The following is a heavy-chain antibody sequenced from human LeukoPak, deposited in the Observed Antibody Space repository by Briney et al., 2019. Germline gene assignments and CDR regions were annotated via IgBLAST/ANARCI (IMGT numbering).Heavy chain of an antibody. J-gene: IGHJ5*02. Sequence: TSETLSLTGTVPGSSISSGSYYWSWIRQPAGKGLEWIGRIYTSGSTNYNPSLKSRVTISVDTSKNQFSLKLSSVTAADTAVYYCARASKAPAMYYNFWSGYYSEWFDPWGQGTLVTVSS. CDR2: IYTSGST. D-gene: IGHD3-3*01. CDR1: GSSISSGSYY. V-gene: IGHV4-61*02. CDR3: ARASKAPAMYYNFWSGYYSEWFDP.